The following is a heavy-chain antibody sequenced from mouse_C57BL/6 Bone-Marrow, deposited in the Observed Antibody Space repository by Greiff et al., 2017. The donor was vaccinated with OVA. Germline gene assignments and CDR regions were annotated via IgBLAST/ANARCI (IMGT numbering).Heavy chain of an antibody. CDR1: GYTFTSYG. CDR2: IYPRRGNT. D-gene: IGHD1-1*01. Sequence: QVQLQQSGAELARPGASVKLSCKASGYTFTSYGISWVKQRTGQGLEWIGEIYPRRGNTYYNEKFKGKATLTADKSSSTAYMELRSLTSEDSAVYFCARSTTVDHWYFDVWGTGTTVTVSS. V-gene: IGHV1-81*01. CDR3: ARSTTVDHWYFDV. J-gene: IGHJ1*03.